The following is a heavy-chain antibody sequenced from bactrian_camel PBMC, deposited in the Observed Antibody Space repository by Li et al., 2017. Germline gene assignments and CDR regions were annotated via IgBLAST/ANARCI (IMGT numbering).Heavy chain of an antibody. Sequence: DVQLVESGGGLVQPGGSLRLSCAASGFTFGSYAMSWVRQAPGKGLEWVAGIASEPGGGVAQYADSVKDRFTVSRDNTKNTLYLRMNSLKTEDTAVYYCATGLLADHGLGLGTQVTVS. CDR2: IASEPGGGVA. CDR1: GFTFGSYA. D-gene: IGHD5*01. J-gene: IGHJ4*01. V-gene: IGHV3S31*01.